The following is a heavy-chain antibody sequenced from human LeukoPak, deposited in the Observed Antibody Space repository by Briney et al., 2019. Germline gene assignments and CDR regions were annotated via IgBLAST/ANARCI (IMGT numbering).Heavy chain of an antibody. CDR3: ARAPLAYDSSGYSDY. J-gene: IGHJ4*02. CDR1: GYTLTSYY. Sequence: GASVKVSCKASGYTLTSYYMHWVRQAPGQALEWMGIINPSGGSTSYAQKFQGRVTMTRDTSTSTVYMELSSLRSEDTAVYYCARAPLAYDSSGYSDYWGQGTLVTVSS. V-gene: IGHV1-46*01. D-gene: IGHD3-22*01. CDR2: INPSGGST.